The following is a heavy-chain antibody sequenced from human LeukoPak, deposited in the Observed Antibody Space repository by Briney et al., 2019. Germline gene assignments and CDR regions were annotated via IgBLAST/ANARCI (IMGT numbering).Heavy chain of an antibody. CDR1: GGSFSGYY. CDR3: ARRRILAAAGTDY. CDR2: INHSGST. D-gene: IGHD6-13*01. V-gene: IGHV4-34*01. J-gene: IGHJ4*02. Sequence: SETLSLTCAVYGGSFSGYYWSWIRHPPGKGLEWIGEINHSGSTNYNPSLKSRVTISVDTSKNQFSLKLSSVTAADTAVYYCARRRILAAAGTDYWGQGTLVTVSS.